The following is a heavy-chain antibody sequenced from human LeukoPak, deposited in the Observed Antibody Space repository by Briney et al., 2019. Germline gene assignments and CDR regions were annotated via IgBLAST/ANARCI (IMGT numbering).Heavy chain of an antibody. CDR2: IYYSGST. Sequence: SETLSLTCTVSGGSISSYYWSWIRRPPGKGLEWIGYIYYSGSTNYNPSLKSRVTISVDTSKNQFSLKLSSVTAADTAVYYCARGGYSSSWSPFDYWGQGTLVTVSS. V-gene: IGHV4-59*01. CDR1: GGSISSYY. J-gene: IGHJ4*02. D-gene: IGHD6-13*01. CDR3: ARGGYSSSWSPFDY.